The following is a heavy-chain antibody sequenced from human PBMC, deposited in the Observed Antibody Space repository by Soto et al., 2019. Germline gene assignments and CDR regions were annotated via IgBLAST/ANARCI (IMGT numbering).Heavy chain of an antibody. D-gene: IGHD3-9*01. CDR1: GGAFSIGNYH. V-gene: IGHV4-31*03. CDR3: AREPRSPGYLVD. CDR2: IYYSGST. J-gene: IGHJ4*01. Sequence: SETLSLTCTVSGGAFSIGNYHLSWIRQHPGKGLEWIGYIYYSGSTYYNPSLQSRVTIPLDTSKNQFSLTLSSVTAADTAVYYCAREPRSPGYLVDWGQGTLVTVSS.